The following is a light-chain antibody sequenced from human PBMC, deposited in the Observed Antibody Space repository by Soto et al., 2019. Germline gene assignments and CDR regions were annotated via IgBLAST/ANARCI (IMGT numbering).Light chain of an antibody. J-gene: IGLJ2*01. CDR2: YDS. V-gene: IGLV3-21*01. CDR3: QVWEATGDQVV. CDR1: NVGSRS. Sequence: SYELTQPPSVSVAPGETARISCGGNNVGSRSVHWYQQKPGQAPFLVIYYDSDRPSGIPERFSGSNSGNTATLSIRRVEAGDGGDYYCQVWEATGDQVVCGGGTKLTVL.